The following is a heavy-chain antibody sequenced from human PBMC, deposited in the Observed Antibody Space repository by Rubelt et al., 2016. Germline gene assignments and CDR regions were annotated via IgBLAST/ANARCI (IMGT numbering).Heavy chain of an antibody. J-gene: IGHJ4*02. D-gene: IGHD5-18*01. V-gene: IGHV4-30-2*01. CDR1: GGSVNSGGYS. Sequence: QLQLQESGSGLVKTSQTLSLTCAVSGGSVNSGGYSWSWIRQPPGKGLEWIGYIFHSGTTSYNPSLKSRVTISIDTSKNQFALKLSSGTAADTAVYDCARGNTALVSLNYWGQGTLVTVSS. CDR2: IFHSGTT. CDR3: ARGNTALVSLNY.